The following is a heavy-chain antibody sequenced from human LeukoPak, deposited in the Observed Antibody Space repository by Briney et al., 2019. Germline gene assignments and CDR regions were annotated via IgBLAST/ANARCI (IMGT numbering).Heavy chain of an antibody. CDR3: ARDLVEMATIMGDAFDI. V-gene: IGHV1-69*13. Sequence: SVKVSCKASGGTFSSYAISWVRQAPGKGLEWMGGIIPIFGTANYAQKFQGRVTITADESTSTAYMELSSLRSEDTAVYYCARDLVEMATIMGDAFDIWGQGTMVTVSS. D-gene: IGHD5-24*01. J-gene: IGHJ3*02. CDR1: GGTFSSYA. CDR2: IIPIFGTA.